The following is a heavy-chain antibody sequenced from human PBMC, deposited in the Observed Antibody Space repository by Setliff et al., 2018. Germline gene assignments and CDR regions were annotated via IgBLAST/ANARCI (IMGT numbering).Heavy chain of an antibody. Sequence: SVKVPCKASGGTFSNFAISWVRQAPGQGFEWLGGIIPMFRTPEYAQMFQGRVTISADESRTAVYMELSSLRFDDTAVYYCARVQWEIAVKFHYNRMDVWGEGTQVTVSS. CDR2: IIPMFRTP. CDR3: ARVQWEIAVKFHYNRMDV. J-gene: IGHJ6*04. D-gene: IGHD1-26*01. CDR1: GGTFSNFA. V-gene: IGHV1-69*13.